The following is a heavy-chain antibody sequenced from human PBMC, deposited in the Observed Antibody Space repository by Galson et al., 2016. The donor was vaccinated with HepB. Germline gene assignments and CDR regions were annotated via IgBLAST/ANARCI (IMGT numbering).Heavy chain of an antibody. CDR2: INHRGST. Sequence: ETLSLTCAVYGGSFSGYYWSWIRQSPGKGLEWIGDINHRGSTNYNPSLKSRLTISVDTSKNQISLKLSFVTAADTAVYYCARGEFRLVRLRVFDIWGQGTMVTVSS. CDR3: ARGEFRLVRLRVFDI. J-gene: IGHJ3*02. V-gene: IGHV4-34*01. D-gene: IGHD3-16*01. CDR1: GGSFSGYY.